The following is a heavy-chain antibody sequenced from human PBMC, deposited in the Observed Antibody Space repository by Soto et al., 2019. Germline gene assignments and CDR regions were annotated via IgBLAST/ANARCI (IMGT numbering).Heavy chain of an antibody. D-gene: IGHD1-26*01. CDR1: GGSISSSSYY. CDR2: IYYSGST. J-gene: IGHJ4*02. CDR3: ASRLGEGATIYDY. V-gene: IGHV4-39*01. Sequence: PSETLSLTCTVSGGSISSSSYYWGWVRQPPGKGLEWIGSIYYSGSTYYNPSLKSRVTISVDTSKNQFSLKLSSVTAADTAVYYCASRLGEGATIYDYWGQGTLVTVSS.